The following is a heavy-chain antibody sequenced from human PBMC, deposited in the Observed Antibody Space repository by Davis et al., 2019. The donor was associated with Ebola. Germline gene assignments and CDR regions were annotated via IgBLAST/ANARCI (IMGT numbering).Heavy chain of an antibody. CDR2: ISSTSYYI. Sequence: GESLKISCAASGFTFKSYAMNWVRQAPGKGLEWVSSISSTSYYIYYADSLKGRFTISRDNAKNTLYLQMNSLRAEDTAVYYCAKRGGYDYVCGSYRWGFMDVWGQGTTVTVSS. CDR3: AKRGGYDYVCGSYRWGFMDV. J-gene: IGHJ6*02. D-gene: IGHD3-16*02. CDR1: GFTFKSYA. V-gene: IGHV3-21*01.